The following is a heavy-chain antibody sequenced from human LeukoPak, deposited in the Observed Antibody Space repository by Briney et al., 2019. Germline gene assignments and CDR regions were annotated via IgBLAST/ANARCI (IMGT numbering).Heavy chain of an antibody. CDR3: AKDSGYRQLRAEFFHD. V-gene: IGHV3-43*02. D-gene: IGHD6-13*01. CDR2: ISGDGGST. Sequence: GGSLRLSCAASGFSFDDYAMHWVRQVPGKGLEWVSLISGDGGSTDYIESVKGRFTISRDNNRNSLYLQMNSLRIEDTALYFCAKDSGYRQLRAEFFHDWGQGTLVTVSS. J-gene: IGHJ1*01. CDR1: GFSFDDYA.